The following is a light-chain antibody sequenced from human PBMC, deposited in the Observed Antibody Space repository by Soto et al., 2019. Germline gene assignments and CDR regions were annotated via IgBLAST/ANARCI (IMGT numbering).Light chain of an antibody. J-gene: IGLJ1*01. V-gene: IGLV2-8*01. CDR2: EVS. CDR3: SSYAGSTTLYV. Sequence: SALTQPPSASGSPGQSVTISCTGTSSDVGGYNFVSWYQQHPGKAPKVMIYEVSKRPSGVPDRFSGSKSGNTASLTVSGLHAEDEADYYCSSYAGSTTLYVFGTGTKLTVL. CDR1: SSDVGGYNF.